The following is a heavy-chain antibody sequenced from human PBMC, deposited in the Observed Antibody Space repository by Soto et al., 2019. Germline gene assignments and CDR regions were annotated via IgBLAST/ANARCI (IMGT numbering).Heavy chain of an antibody. CDR1: GYTFTSYG. J-gene: IGHJ3*02. CDR3: ARDRMVAATAAFYI. V-gene: IGHV1-18*01. Sequence: ASVKVSCKASGYTFTSYGISWVRQAPGQGLEWMGWISAYNGNTNYAQKLKGRVTMTTDTSTSTAYMELRSLRSDDTAVYYCARDRMVAATAAFYIWGQGTMVTVSS. CDR2: ISAYNGNT. D-gene: IGHD2-15*01.